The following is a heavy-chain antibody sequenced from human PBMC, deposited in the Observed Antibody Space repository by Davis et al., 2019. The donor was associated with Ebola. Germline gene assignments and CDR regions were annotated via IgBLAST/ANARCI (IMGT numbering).Heavy chain of an antibody. CDR3: ARGLWEEFDH. CDR2: LSGSGAMT. V-gene: IGHV3-23*01. J-gene: IGHJ4*02. D-gene: IGHD1-26*01. Sequence: GESLKISCVASGFTLSNDAMSWVRQAPGKGLEWVSGLSGSGAMTYYADSVRGRFTISRDNYKNTLLLQMYSLRVEDTAVYYCARGLWEEFDHWGQGTLVTVSS. CDR1: GFTLSNDA.